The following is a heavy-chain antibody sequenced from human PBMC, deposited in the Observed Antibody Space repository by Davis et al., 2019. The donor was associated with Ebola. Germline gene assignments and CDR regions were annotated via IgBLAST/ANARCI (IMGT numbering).Heavy chain of an antibody. CDR2: IQQDGGDK. CDR3: ARDLGLDFAVVTYFDY. CDR1: GFTFNNYW. D-gene: IGHD3-3*01. J-gene: IGHJ4*01. V-gene: IGHV3-7*01. Sequence: GESLKISCAASGFTFNNYWMSWVRQVPGRGLEWVANIQQDGGDKHYLESVKGRITISRDNTKDLVFLELSSLRVEDTGVYYCARDLGLDFAVVTYFDYWGHGAPVTVSS.